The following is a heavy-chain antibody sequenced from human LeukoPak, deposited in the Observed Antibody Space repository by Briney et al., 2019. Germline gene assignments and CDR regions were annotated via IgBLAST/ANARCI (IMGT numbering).Heavy chain of an antibody. D-gene: IGHD3-22*01. V-gene: IGHV4-59*01. Sequence: LSQTLSLTCTVSGGSLSSYYWSWIRQPPGKGLEWIGYIYYSGSTNYNPSLKSRVTISVDTSTNQFSLKLSSVTAADTAVYYCARARQYYDSSGYYSYYFDYWGQGTLVTVSS. CDR2: IYYSGST. J-gene: IGHJ4*02. CDR3: ARARQYYDSSGYYSYYFDY. CDR1: GGSLSSYY.